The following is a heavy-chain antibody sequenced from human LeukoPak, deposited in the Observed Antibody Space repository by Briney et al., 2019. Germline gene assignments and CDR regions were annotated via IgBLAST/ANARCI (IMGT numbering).Heavy chain of an antibody. V-gene: IGHV4-59*01. Sequence: SETLSLTCTVSGGSISSYYWSWIRQPPGKGLEWIGYIYYSGSTNYNPSLKSRVTISVDTSKNQFSLKLSSVTAADTAVYYCARDRGSGWSNIDYWGQGTLVTVSS. J-gene: IGHJ4*02. CDR2: IYYSGST. D-gene: IGHD6-19*01. CDR3: ARDRGSGWSNIDY. CDR1: GGSISSYY.